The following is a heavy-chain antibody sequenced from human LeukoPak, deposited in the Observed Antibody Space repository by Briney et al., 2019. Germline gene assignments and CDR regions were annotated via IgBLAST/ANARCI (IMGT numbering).Heavy chain of an antibody. D-gene: IGHD6-6*01. Sequence: SETLSLTCTVSGGSISSYYWSWIRQPAGKGLEWIGRIYTSGSTKYNPSLKSRVTMSVDTSKNQFSLKLSSVTAADTAVYYCARGRPYQLLSYWFDPWGQGALVTVSS. V-gene: IGHV4-4*07. CDR3: ARGRPYQLLSYWFDP. J-gene: IGHJ5*02. CDR1: GGSISSYY. CDR2: IYTSGST.